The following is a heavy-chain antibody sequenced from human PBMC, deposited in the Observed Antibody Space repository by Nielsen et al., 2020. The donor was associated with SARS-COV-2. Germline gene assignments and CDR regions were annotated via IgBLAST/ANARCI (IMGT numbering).Heavy chain of an antibody. J-gene: IGHJ6*02. Sequence: GGSLRLSCAASGFTFASYAMSWVRQAPGKGLEWVSAISDSGGSAYYADSVKGRFTISRDNSKNTLYLQMNSLRAEDAAVYYCAKDRFILLWFGYFWGQGTTVTVSS. CDR1: GFTFASYA. CDR2: ISDSGGSA. V-gene: IGHV3-23*01. CDR3: AKDRFILLWFGYF. D-gene: IGHD3-10*01.